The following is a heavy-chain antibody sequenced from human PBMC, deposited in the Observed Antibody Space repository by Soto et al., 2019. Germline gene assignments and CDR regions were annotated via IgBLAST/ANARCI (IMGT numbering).Heavy chain of an antibody. D-gene: IGHD2-2*01. CDR2: IYPTGST. Sequence: QVQLQESGPGLVKPSETLSLSCTVSGGSFSSHYCNWVRESAGKGLEWIGRIYPTGSTTYNPSLKSRLTMSVDTSKNQFSLRLTSITAADTAVYYWATGRSEVVPGAMDTWGQGTLVTVSS. J-gene: IGHJ5*02. CDR3: ATGRSEVVPGAMDT. CDR1: GGSFSSHY. V-gene: IGHV4-4*07.